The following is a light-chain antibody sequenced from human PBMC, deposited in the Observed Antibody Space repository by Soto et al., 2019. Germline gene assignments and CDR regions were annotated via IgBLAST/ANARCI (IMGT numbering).Light chain of an antibody. J-gene: IGKJ5*01. CDR3: QERSNWPIT. CDR1: QSVSSSY. Sequence: EIVLTQSPGTLSLSPGERATLSCRASQSVSSSYLAWYQQKPGQAPRLLIYDASKRATGIPARFSGSGSGTDFTLTISRLEPEDFAVYYCQERSNWPITFGQGTRLEIK. V-gene: IGKV3D-20*02. CDR2: DAS.